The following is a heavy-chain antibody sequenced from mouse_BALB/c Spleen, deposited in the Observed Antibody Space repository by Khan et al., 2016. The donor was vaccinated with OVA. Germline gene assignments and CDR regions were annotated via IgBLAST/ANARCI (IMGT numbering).Heavy chain of an antibody. D-gene: IGHD1-1*01. CDR2: IYLLIVVT. CDR1: GYTFTSYV. CDR3: APVGNYYVSFAY. Sequence: VQLKQSGPELVKPGASVKMSCKASGYTFTSYVMHWVKQKPGLARGWFGYIYLLIVVTKYNEKFKGKATLTSDKSSSTAYMELSSLTSEDSAVYYCAPVGNYYVSFAYWGQGTLVTVSA. V-gene: IGHV1S136*01. J-gene: IGHJ3*01.